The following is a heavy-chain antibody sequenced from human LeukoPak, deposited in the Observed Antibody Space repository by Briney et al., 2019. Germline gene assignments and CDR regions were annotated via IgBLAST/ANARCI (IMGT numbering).Heavy chain of an antibody. V-gene: IGHV3-48*01. Sequence: EGSLRLSCAASGFTFSSYSMNWVRQAPGKGLEWVSYISSSSSTIYYADSVKGRFTISRDNAKNSLYLQMNSLRAEDTAVYYCARERDTIFGVVPPDVWGKGTTVTVSS. CDR3: ARERDTIFGVVPPDV. CDR2: ISSSSSTI. J-gene: IGHJ6*04. CDR1: GFTFSSYS. D-gene: IGHD3-3*01.